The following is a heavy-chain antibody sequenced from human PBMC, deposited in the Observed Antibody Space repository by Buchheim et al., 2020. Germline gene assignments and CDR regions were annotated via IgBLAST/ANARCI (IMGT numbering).Heavy chain of an antibody. J-gene: IGHJ5*02. V-gene: IGHV4-30-4*01. CDR2: ISNNGST. D-gene: IGHD1-14*01. CDR1: GGSISSGGYY. CDR3: ATEGHQPGWFDP. Sequence: QVQLQESGPGLVKPSQTLSLTCTVSGGSISSGGYYWSWIRQPPGKGLEWIGYISNNGSTYYNPSLQSRVTILVATPKNHFSLKLSSVTAADTAVYHCATEGHQPGWFDPWGQGTL.